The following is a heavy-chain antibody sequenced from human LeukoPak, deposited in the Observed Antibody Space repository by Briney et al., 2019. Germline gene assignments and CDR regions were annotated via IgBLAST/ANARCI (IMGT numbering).Heavy chain of an antibody. CDR3: ARMFGYYGSESYGYYYYMDV. CDR1: GGSISSYY. D-gene: IGHD3-10*01. Sequence: SETLSLTCTVSGGSISSYYWSWIRQSAGKGLEWIGRIYSSGSTNYNPSLKSRVTMSVDTSKNQFSLKLSSVTAADTAVYYCARMFGYYGSESYGYYYYMDVWGKGTTVTISS. J-gene: IGHJ6*03. V-gene: IGHV4-4*07. CDR2: IYSSGST.